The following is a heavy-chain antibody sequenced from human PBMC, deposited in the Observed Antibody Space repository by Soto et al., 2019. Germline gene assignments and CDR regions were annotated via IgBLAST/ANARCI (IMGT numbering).Heavy chain of an antibody. Sequence: VKVSCKASGGTFSSYAISWVRQAPGQGLEWMGGIIPIFGTANYAQKFQGRVTITADESTSTAYMELSSLRSEDTAVYYCARVPSGSRADCSGGSCYSLNYFDYWGQGTLVTVSS. J-gene: IGHJ4*02. CDR1: GGTFSSYA. V-gene: IGHV1-69*01. CDR3: ARVPSGSRADCSGGSCYSLNYFDY. CDR2: IIPIFGTA. D-gene: IGHD2-15*01.